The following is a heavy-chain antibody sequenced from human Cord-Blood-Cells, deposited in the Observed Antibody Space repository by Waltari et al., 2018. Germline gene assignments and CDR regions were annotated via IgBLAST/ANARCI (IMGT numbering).Heavy chain of an antibody. V-gene: IGHV1-2*02. CDR1: GYTFTGHY. D-gene: IGHD4-17*01. CDR2: INPNRGGT. CDR3: ARDFQYYGGNYYYGMDV. J-gene: IGHJ6*02. Sequence: QVQLVQSGAEVKKPGASVKVSCKASGYTFTGHYMHWVRQAPGQGLEWKGWINPNRGGTNDAQKIQGRVTITRDTSISTAYMELSRLRSDDTAVYYCARDFQYYGGNYYYGMDVWGQGTTVTVSS.